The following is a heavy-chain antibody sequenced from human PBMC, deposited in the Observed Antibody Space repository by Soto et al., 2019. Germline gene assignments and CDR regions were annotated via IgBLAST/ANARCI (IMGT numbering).Heavy chain of an antibody. J-gene: IGHJ4*02. CDR1: EFSFSSYA. CDR2: ISSDGGST. D-gene: IGHD1-26*01. Sequence: SLRLPCPVSEFSFSSYAMHWVRQAPGKGLEYVSSISSDGGSTYYADFVKGSFTISRDNSKNTLYLQMASLRVEDTAVYYCVKDRWVDYWGQGSLVTVSS. V-gene: IGHV3-64D*06. CDR3: VKDRWVDY.